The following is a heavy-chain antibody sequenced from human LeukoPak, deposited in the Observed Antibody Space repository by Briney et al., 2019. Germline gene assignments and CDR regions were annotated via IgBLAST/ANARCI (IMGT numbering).Heavy chain of an antibody. V-gene: IGHV6-1*01. CDR3: AKNYGDSKRFDP. J-gene: IGHJ5*02. Sequence: SQALSLTCAISGDSVSSNSAAWNWIRQSPSRGLEWLGRTYYRSNWFNDFALSVKSRVTINPDTSKNQFSLQLNSVTPEDTAVYYCAKNYGDSKRFDPWGQGTLVTVSS. CDR1: GDSVSSNSAA. D-gene: IGHD4-17*01. CDR2: TYYRSNWFN.